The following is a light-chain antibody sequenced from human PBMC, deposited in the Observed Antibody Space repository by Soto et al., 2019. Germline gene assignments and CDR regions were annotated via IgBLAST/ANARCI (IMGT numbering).Light chain of an antibody. CDR2: EVS. V-gene: IGLV2-14*02. Sequence: QSALTQPASVSGSPGQSITISCTGTSSDVGTYNLVSWYQHHPGKAPKLMIYEVSNRPSGVSNRFSGSKSGNTASLTISGLQAEDEADYYCSSYTRTTLVVFGGGTKLTVL. J-gene: IGLJ2*01. CDR3: SSYTRTTLVV. CDR1: SSDVGTYNL.